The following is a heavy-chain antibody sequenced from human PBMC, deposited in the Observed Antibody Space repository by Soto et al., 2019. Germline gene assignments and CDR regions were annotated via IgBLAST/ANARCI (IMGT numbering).Heavy chain of an antibody. D-gene: IGHD2-2*01. CDR2: IIPIFGTP. Sequence: SVKVSCKAAGGTMNIYVINWVRQAPGQGLEWMAGIIPIFGTPNYAQKFQGRVTITADKSTSTAYMELNSLRSEDTAVYYCAGRCDGTNCLAHFDYWGQGTLVTAPQ. CDR1: GGTMNIYV. J-gene: IGHJ4*02. V-gene: IGHV1-69*06. CDR3: AGRCDGTNCLAHFDY.